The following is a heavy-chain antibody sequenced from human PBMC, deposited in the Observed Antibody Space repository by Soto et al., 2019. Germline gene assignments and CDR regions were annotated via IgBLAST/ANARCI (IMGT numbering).Heavy chain of an antibody. V-gene: IGHV4-31*01. J-gene: IGHJ5*02. CDR1: GGSISSGGYY. Sequence: QVQLQESGPGLVKPSQTLSLTCTVSGGSISSGGYYWSWIRQHPGKGLEWIGYIYNSGSTYYNPSPXCXLTISADTSKNQFSLKLRSVTAADTAVYYCARDPAPWGQGTLVTVSS. CDR2: IYNSGST. CDR3: ARDPAP.